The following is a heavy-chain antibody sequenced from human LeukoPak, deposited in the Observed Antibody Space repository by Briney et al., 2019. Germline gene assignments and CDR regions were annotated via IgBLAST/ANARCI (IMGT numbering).Heavy chain of an antibody. CDR2: IYYSGSS. V-gene: IGHV4-59*01. CDR3: ARLSRGSSAGFDY. D-gene: IGHD6-6*01. Sequence: ASETLSLTCDVSGGSISYYYWNWVRQPPGKGLDWIGYIYYSGSSDYNPSLKSRVTISVDSSKNQFSLKVNSVTAADTAVYFCARLSRGSSAGFDYWGQGILSPSPQ. J-gene: IGHJ4*02. CDR1: GGSISYYY.